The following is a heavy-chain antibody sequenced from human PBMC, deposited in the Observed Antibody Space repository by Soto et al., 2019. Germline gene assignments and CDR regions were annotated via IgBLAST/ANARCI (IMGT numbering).Heavy chain of an antibody. J-gene: IGHJ3*01. D-gene: IGHD3-22*01. V-gene: IGHV3-74*01. CDR3: ARAYDSSGYRGRYAFDL. CDR1: GVTFSSFW. Sequence: GGSLRLSCAASGVTFSSFWRRCVRQAPGGGGVGGSGSNSDGRGTSYGDSLKGRFTISIDKAKNTLYLQMNSLRAEDTAVYYCARAYDSSGYRGRYAFDLWGQGTMVTVSS. CDR2: SNSDGRGT.